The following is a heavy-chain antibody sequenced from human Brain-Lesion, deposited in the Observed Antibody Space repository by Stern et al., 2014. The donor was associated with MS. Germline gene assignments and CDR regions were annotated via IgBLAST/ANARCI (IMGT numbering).Heavy chain of an antibody. CDR3: ARAYYYDTSGDSDAFNI. V-gene: IGHV4-61*02. D-gene: IGHD3-22*01. CDR1: GASISSGTYF. Sequence: QVQLQESGPGLVKPSQTLSLTCTVSGASISSGTYFWTWIRQPAGKGLEWIGRISTRGSTPYNPSLKSRITLSLDTSKKESSLKMSSVTAADTAVYYCARAYYYDTSGDSDAFNIWGQGTQVTVSS. CDR2: ISTRGST. J-gene: IGHJ3*02.